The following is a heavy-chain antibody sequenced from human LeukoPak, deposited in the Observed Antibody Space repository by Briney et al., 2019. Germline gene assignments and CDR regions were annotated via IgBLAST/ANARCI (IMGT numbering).Heavy chain of an antibody. CDR2: IYYSGST. V-gene: IGHV4-59*01. J-gene: IGHJ3*02. CDR1: GGSISSYY. D-gene: IGHD5-18*01. CDR3: AGTAFGAFDI. Sequence: SETLSLTCTVSGGSISSYYWSWIRQPPGKGLDWIGYIYYSGSTNYNPSLKSRVTISVDTSKNQFSLKLSSVTAADTAVYYCAGTAFGAFDIWGQGTMVTVSS.